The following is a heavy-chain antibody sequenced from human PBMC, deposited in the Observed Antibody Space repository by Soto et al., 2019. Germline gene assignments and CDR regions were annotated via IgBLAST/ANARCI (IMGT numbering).Heavy chain of an antibody. J-gene: IGHJ4*02. Sequence: PGGSLRLSCAASGFTFSSYGMHWVRQAPGKGLEWVAVISYDGSNKYYADSVKGRFTISRDNSKNTLYLQMNSLRAEDTAVYYCAKERGLPVFWGGEIDYWGKGTRVPVP. CDR2: ISYDGSNK. D-gene: IGHD3-3*01. CDR3: AKERGLPVFWGGEIDY. CDR1: GFTFSSYG. V-gene: IGHV3-30*18.